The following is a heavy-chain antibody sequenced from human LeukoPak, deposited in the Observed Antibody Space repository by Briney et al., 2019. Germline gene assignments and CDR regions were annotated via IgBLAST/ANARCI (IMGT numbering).Heavy chain of an antibody. CDR2: IYSGGST. CDR3: VREARYCSSTSCSD. Sequence: GGSLRLSYAASGFTVSSNYMSWVRQAPGKGLEWVSVIYSGGSTYYADSVKGRFTISRDNSKNTLYLQMNSLRAEDTAVYYCVREARYCSSTSCSDWGQGTLVTVSS. V-gene: IGHV3-66*02. J-gene: IGHJ4*02. D-gene: IGHD2-2*01. CDR1: GFTVSSNY.